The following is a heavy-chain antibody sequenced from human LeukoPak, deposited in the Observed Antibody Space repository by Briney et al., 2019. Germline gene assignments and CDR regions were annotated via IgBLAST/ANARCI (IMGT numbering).Heavy chain of an antibody. V-gene: IGHV4-59*12. CDR2: IYYSGST. CDR1: GGSISSYY. Sequence: SETLSLTCTVSGGSISSYYWSWIRQPPGKGLEWIGYIYYSGSTNYNPSLKSRVTISVDTSKNQFSLKLSSVTAADTAVYYCARLVGKDSSGYYVLPWGQGTLVTVSS. J-gene: IGHJ4*02. D-gene: IGHD3-22*01. CDR3: ARLVGKDSSGYYVLP.